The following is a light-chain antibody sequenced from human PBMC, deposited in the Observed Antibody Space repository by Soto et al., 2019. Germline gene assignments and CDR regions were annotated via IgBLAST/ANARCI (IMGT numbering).Light chain of an antibody. CDR2: AAS. CDR3: QHSYSPSIT. V-gene: IGKV1-39*01. Sequence: DIQMTQSPSSLSASVGDRVTIACRASQNINDYLNWYQQRPGTAPNLLIYAASSLQSRVPSRFSGSGSGTDFTLTINSLQLEDFATYFCQHSYSPSITFGGGTKVEIK. CDR1: QNINDY. J-gene: IGKJ4*01.